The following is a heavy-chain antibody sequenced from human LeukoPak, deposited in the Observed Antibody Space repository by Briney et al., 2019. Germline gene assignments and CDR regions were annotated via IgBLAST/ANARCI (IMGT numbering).Heavy chain of an antibody. CDR3: ARGRYHYYMDV. V-gene: IGHV4-59*01. CDR2: IYYSGST. J-gene: IGHJ6*03. CDR1: GGSISSYY. Sequence: SETLSLTCTVSGGSISSYYWSWIRQPPGKGLEWIGYIYYSGSTKYNPSLKSRVTISVDMSKNQFSLKLSSVTAADTAVYYCARGRYHYYMDVRGKGTTVTVSS.